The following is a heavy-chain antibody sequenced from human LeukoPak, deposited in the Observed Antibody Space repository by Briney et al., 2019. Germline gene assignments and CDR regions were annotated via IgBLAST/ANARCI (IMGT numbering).Heavy chain of an antibody. CDR2: ISWNSGSI. CDR3: AKGGYYYDSSGYSDYFDY. Sequence: GRSLRLSCAASGFTFDDYAMHWVRQAPGKGLEWVSGISWNSGSIGYADSVKGRFTISRDNAKNSLYLQMNSLRAEGMALYYCAKGGYYYDSSGYSDYFDYWGQGTLVTVSS. D-gene: IGHD3-22*01. CDR1: GFTFDDYA. J-gene: IGHJ4*02. V-gene: IGHV3-9*03.